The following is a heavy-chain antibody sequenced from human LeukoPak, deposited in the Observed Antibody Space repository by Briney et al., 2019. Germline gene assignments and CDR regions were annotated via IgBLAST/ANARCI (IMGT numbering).Heavy chain of an antibody. V-gene: IGHV3-23*01. D-gene: IGHD2-15*01. J-gene: IGHJ4*02. CDR1: GFTFSSYG. Sequence: PGGTLRLSCAASGFTFSSYGMSWVRQAPGKGLEWASAIINSVGTTYYADSVKGRFTISRDNSKNTLYLQMSSLRAEDTAVYYCARRAGSYSHSYDYWGQGTLVTVSS. CDR3: ARRAGSYSHSYDY. CDR2: IINSVGTT.